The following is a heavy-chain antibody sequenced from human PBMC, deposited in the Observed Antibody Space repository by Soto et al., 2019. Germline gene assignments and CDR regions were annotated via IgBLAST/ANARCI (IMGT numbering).Heavy chain of an antibody. CDR3: ARHGFYGDYSSNYFDP. CDR1: GYSFTNYW. CDR2: IYHSDSDT. J-gene: IGHJ5*02. V-gene: IGHV5-51*01. D-gene: IGHD4-17*01. Sequence: GESLKISFKGSGYSFTNYWIACVRQMPGKGLEYMGIIYHSDSDTRYSPSFQGQVTISADKSISTAYLQWSSLKASDTAIYYCARHGFYGDYSSNYFDPWGQGTLVTVSS.